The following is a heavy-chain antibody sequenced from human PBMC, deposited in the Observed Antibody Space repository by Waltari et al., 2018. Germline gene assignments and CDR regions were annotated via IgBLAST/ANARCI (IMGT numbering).Heavy chain of an antibody. CDR2: IYYTGST. D-gene: IGHD2-21*02. V-gene: IGHV4-59*01. J-gene: IGHJ5*02. Sequence: QVQLQESGPSLLKPSETLSLICNVSGGSISGFYWSWVRQPPVKGLDWIGYIYYTGSTNFNPSLKSRVTMSVDTSKNQFSLKLSSVTAADTAFYYCARGGGGDWEWFDPWGQGTLVTVSS. CDR3: ARGGGGDWEWFDP. CDR1: GGSISGFY.